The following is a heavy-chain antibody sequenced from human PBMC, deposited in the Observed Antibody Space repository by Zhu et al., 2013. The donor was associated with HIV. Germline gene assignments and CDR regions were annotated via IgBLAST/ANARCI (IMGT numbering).Heavy chain of an antibody. J-gene: IGHJ6*02. CDR2: IIPIFGTA. CDR3: ASRIAARPVYYYYYGMDV. Sequence: QVQLVQSGAEVKKPGSSVKVSCKASGGTFSSYAISWVRQAPGQGLEWMGGIIPIFGTANYAQKFQGRVTITADESTSTAYMELSSLRSEDTAVYYCASRIAARPVYYYYYGMDVWGQGTTVTVSS. V-gene: IGHV1-69*12. D-gene: IGHD6-6*01. CDR1: GGTFSSYA.